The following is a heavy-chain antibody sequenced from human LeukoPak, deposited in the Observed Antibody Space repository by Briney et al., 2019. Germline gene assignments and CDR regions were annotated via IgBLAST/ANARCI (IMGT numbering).Heavy chain of an antibody. Sequence: ASVKVSCKASGYTFTSYAMHWVRQAPGQRLEWMGWISVYNGNTNYAQKLQGRVTMTTDTSTSTAYMELRSLRSDDTAVYYCARGRDSSNLYYFDYWGQGTLVTVSS. CDR2: ISVYNGNT. CDR1: GYTFTSYA. V-gene: IGHV1-18*01. CDR3: ARGRDSSNLYYFDY. J-gene: IGHJ4*02. D-gene: IGHD6-13*01.